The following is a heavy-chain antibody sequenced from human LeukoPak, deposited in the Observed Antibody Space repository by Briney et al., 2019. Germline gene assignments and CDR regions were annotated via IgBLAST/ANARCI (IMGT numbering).Heavy chain of an antibody. V-gene: IGHV3-30*04. Sequence: PGGSLRLSCAASGFTFSSYAMHWVRQAPGKGLEWVAVISYDGSNKYYADSVKGRFTISRDNSKNTLYLQMNSLRAEDTAVYYCAKAFSGSYLFNYWGQGTLVTVSS. CDR2: ISYDGSNK. CDR3: AKAFSGSYLFNY. D-gene: IGHD1-26*01. J-gene: IGHJ4*02. CDR1: GFTFSSYA.